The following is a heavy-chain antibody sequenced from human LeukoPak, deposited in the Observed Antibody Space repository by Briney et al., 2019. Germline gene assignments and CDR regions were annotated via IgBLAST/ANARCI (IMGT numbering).Heavy chain of an antibody. CDR2: IDPSDSYT. J-gene: IGHJ4*02. D-gene: IGHD3-16*01. CDR1: GHGLSTHY. CDR3: ARRPGGVLADTDFFES. V-gene: IGHV5-10-1*01. Sequence: GESLKISCQDSGHGLSTHYINWVRQMPGKGLEWMGRIDPSDSYTNYNPSFQGHVTFTVDKSTNTAYLQWTSLKASDTAIYYCARRPGGVLADTDFFESWGQGTLVTVSS.